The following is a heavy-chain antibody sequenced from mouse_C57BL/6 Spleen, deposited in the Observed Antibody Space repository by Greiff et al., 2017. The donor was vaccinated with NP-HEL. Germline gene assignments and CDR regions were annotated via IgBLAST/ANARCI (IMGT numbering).Heavy chain of an antibody. D-gene: IGHD1-1*01. CDR1: GYTFTDYE. Sequence: QVHVKQSGAELVRPGASVTLSCKASGYTFTDYEMHWVKQTPVHGLEWIGAIDPETGGTAYNQKFKGKAILTADKSSSTAYMELRSLTSEDSAVYYCTRSAGSSYIYYAMDYWGQGTSVTVSS. CDR2: IDPETGGT. V-gene: IGHV1-15*01. CDR3: TRSAGSSYIYYAMDY. J-gene: IGHJ4*01.